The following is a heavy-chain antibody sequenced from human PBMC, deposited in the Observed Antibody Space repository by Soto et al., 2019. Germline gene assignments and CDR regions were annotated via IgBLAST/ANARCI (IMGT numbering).Heavy chain of an antibody. J-gene: IGHJ4*02. CDR2: ISGSGGST. CDR1: GFTFTSYA. D-gene: IGHD5-12*01. Sequence: EVQLLESGGGLVQPGGSLRLSCAASGFTFTSYAMSWVRQAPGKGPEWVSAISGSGGSTYYADSVKGRFTISRDNSKNTPYLQMNSLRAEDTAVYYCAKDRAVDIVATTDYWGQGTLVTVSS. V-gene: IGHV3-23*01. CDR3: AKDRAVDIVATTDY.